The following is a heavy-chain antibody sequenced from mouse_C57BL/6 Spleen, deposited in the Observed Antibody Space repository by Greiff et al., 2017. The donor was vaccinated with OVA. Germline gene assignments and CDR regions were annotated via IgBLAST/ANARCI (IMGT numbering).Heavy chain of an antibody. CDR3: ARSNWDGDY. J-gene: IGHJ2*01. D-gene: IGHD4-1*01. Sequence: QVHVKQPGAELVKPGASVKLSCKASGYTFTSYWMHWVTQRPGQGLEWIGMIHPNSGSTNYNEKFKSKATLTVDKSSSTAYMQLSSLTSEDSAVYYCARSNWDGDYWGQGTTLTVSS. CDR2: IHPNSGST. V-gene: IGHV1-64*01. CDR1: GYTFTSYW.